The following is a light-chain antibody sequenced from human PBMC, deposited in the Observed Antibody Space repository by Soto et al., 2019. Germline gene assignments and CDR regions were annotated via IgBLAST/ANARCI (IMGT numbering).Light chain of an antibody. CDR2: DAS. Sequence: DNDMTLSASKVSASEGENVNIACWASQSISTFLAWYQQKPGKAPKLLIFDASSFKSGVPARVIGRGSGADFTLTISSLQPGDFATYYCQQASSCPLTVGGGTKVDIK. CDR3: QQASSCPLT. CDR1: QSISTF. V-gene: IGKV1-12*01. J-gene: IGKJ4*01.